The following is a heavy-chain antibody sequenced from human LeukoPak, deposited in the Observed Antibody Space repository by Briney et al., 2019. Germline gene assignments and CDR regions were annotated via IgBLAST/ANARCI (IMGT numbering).Heavy chain of an antibody. D-gene: IGHD3-16*01. CDR2: MNPNSGNT. CDR3: ARGSLDSYYYYGMDV. CDR1: GYTFTSYD. Sequence: ASVKVSCKAPGYTFTSYDINWVRQATGQGLEWMGWMNPNSGNTGYAQKFQGRVTMTRNTSTSTAYMQLSSLRSEDTAVYYCARGSLDSYYYYGMDVWGQGTTVTVSS. J-gene: IGHJ6*02. V-gene: IGHV1-8*01.